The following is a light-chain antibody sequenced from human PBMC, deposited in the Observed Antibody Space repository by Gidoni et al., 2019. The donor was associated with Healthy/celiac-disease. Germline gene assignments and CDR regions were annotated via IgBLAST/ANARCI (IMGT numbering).Light chain of an antibody. CDR2: QYG. CDR3: QAWDSSTVV. CDR1: KLGDKY. Sequence: SYQLTQPPSVYVSPGQTASITCSGDKLGDKYACWYQQKTGQSPVLVIYQYGKRPSGIPVRFSGSNSGNTATLTISGTQAMDEADYYCQAWDSSTVVFGGGTKLTVL. J-gene: IGLJ2*01. V-gene: IGLV3-1*01.